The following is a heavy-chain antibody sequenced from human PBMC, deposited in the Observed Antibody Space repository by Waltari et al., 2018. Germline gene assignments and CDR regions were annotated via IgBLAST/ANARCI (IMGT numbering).Heavy chain of an antibody. CDR3: ASGLIIPGRFRLGY. D-gene: IGHD3-3*01. Sequence: QVQPQQSGAEVKKPGASVKVSCKVVGYPLTALPRHRVRQAPGKGLGWMGGFDPEDGEAVFAQKFQGRLTLTEDTPANTAYMELTSLTSEDTAVYYCASGLIIPGRFRLGYWGQGTLVTVSA. J-gene: IGHJ4*02. CDR1: GYPLTALP. V-gene: IGHV1-24*01. CDR2: FDPEDGEA.